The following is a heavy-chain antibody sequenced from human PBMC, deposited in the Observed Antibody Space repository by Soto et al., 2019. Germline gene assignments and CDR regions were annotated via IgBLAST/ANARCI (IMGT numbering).Heavy chain of an antibody. J-gene: IGHJ4*02. CDR3: AREDGYNKDFDY. V-gene: IGHV4-31*03. Sequence: SETLSLTCTVSGGSISSGGYYWSWIRQHPGKGLEWIGYIYYSGSTYYNPSLKSRVTISVDTSKNQFSLKLSSVTAADTAVYYCAREDGYNKDFDYWGQGTLVTVSS. D-gene: IGHD5-12*01. CDR1: GGSISSGGYY. CDR2: IYYSGST.